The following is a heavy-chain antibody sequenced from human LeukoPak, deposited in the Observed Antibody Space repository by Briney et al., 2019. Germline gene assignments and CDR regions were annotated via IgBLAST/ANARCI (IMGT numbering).Heavy chain of an antibody. V-gene: IGHV3-20*04. J-gene: IGHJ3*02. CDR2: INWNGGST. D-gene: IGHD2-21*02. Sequence: GGSLRLSCAASGFTFDDYGMSWVRQAPGKGLEWVSGINWNGGSTGYADSVKGQFTISRDNAKNSLYLQMNSLRAEDTAVYYCARAVYCGGDCYFPLDIWGQGTMVTVSS. CDR1: GFTFDDYG. CDR3: ARAVYCGGDCYFPLDI.